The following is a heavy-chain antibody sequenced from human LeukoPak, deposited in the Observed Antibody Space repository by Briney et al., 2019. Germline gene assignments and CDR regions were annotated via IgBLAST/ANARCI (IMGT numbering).Heavy chain of an antibody. J-gene: IGHJ4*02. CDR3: ARRVWGGWYYFDY. CDR1: GFTFSSYG. D-gene: IGHD6-19*01. V-gene: IGHV3-30*03. Sequence: GGSLRLSCAASGFTFSSYGMHWVRQAPGKGLEWVAVISYDGSNKYYADSVKGRFTISRDNSKNTLYLQMNSLRAEDTAVYYCARRVWGGWYYFDYWGQGTLVTVSS. CDR2: ISYDGSNK.